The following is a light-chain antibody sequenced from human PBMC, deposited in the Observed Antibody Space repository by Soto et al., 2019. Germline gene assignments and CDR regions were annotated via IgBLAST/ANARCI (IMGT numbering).Light chain of an antibody. Sequence: QSVLTQPPSVSAAPGNKFTISCSGSSSNIGGNSVSWYQQLPGTAPKLLIYDDNKRPSGIPDRFSGSKSGTSATLGITGFQTGDDADYYCGSWDSSLSAYVFGTGTKVTVL. J-gene: IGLJ1*01. V-gene: IGLV1-51*01. CDR2: DDN. CDR1: SSNIGGNS. CDR3: GSWDSSLSAYV.